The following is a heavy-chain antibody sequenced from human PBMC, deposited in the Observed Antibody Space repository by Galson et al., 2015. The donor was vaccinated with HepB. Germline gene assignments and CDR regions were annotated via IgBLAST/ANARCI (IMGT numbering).Heavy chain of an antibody. V-gene: IGHV3-21*01. D-gene: IGHD2-2*01. CDR3: ARDQPGGYCTSSSCYGPQYHSDS. CDR2: ISASGSDI. J-gene: IGHJ4*02. Sequence: SLRLSCAASGFTFNYYSMNWVRQAPGKGLEWVSSISASGSDIYYADSVKGRFTISRDNAKNSLYLQMSSLRAEDTAVYFCARDQPGGYCTSSSCYGPQYHSDSWGQGTLVTVSS. CDR1: GFTFNYYS.